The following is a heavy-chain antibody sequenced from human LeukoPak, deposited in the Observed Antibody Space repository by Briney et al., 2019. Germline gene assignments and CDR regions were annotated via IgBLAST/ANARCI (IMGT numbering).Heavy chain of an antibody. V-gene: IGHV4-59*08. CDR2: IYYSGST. Sequence: SETLSLTCTVSGGSISSYYWSWIRQPPGKGLEWIGYIYYSGSTNYNPSLKSRVTISVDTSKNQFSLKLSSVTAADTAVYYCARQGRRSQWLVRDWGQGTLVTVFS. J-gene: IGHJ4*02. CDR1: GGSISSYY. CDR3: ARQGRRSQWLVRD. D-gene: IGHD6-19*01.